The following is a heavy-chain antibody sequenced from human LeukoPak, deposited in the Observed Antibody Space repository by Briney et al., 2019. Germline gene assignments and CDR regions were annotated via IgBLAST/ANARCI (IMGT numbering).Heavy chain of an antibody. D-gene: IGHD3-22*01. CDR2: ISGSGGST. V-gene: IGHV3-23*01. Sequence: GGSLRLSCAASGFTFSSYAMSWVRQAPGKGLEWVPAISGSGGSTYYADSVKGRFTISRDNSKNTLYLQMNSLRAEDTAVYYCAHTLGGYDSSGYYFDYWGQGTLVTVSS. CDR3: AHTLGGYDSSGYYFDY. J-gene: IGHJ4*02. CDR1: GFTFSSYA.